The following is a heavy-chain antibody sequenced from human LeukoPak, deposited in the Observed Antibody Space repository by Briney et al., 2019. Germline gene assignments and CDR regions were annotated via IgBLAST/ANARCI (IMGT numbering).Heavy chain of an antibody. D-gene: IGHD6-19*01. CDR1: GFTFSSYW. CDR2: IKQDGSEK. V-gene: IGHV3-7*03. CDR3: ASHLNSSGWYRGHYFDY. Sequence: GGSLRLSCAASGFTFSSYWMSWVRQAPGKGLEWVANIKQDGSEKYYVDSVKGRFTISRDNAKNSLYLQMNSLRAEDTAVYYCASHLNSSGWYRGHYFDYWGQGTLVTVSS. J-gene: IGHJ4*02.